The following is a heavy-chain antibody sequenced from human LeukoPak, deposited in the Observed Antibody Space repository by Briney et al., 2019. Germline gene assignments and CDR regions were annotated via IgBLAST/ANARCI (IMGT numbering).Heavy chain of an antibody. CDR2: IYSDGST. CDR1: GFTVSRNY. D-gene: IGHD5-18*01. Sequence: GGSLTLSCAASGFTVSRNYMSWVRQAPGKGLEWVSDIYSDGSTYYADSVKGRFTISRDNSKLYLQMNSLRAEDTAMYYCTRDPVDTGEGDYWGQGTLVTVSS. CDR3: TRDPVDTGEGDY. V-gene: IGHV3-66*01. J-gene: IGHJ4*02.